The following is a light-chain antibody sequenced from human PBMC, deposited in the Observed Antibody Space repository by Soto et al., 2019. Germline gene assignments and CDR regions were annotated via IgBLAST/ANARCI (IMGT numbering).Light chain of an antibody. CDR1: QSVSNNY. J-gene: IGKJ1*01. V-gene: IGKV3-20*01. CDR2: GAS. Sequence: IVLTQSPGTLSLSPAERSTLSCRASQSVSNNYLAWYQQKPGQAPRLLIYGASNRATGIPDRFSGSGSGTDFTLTISRLEPEDFAVYYCQQYGSSGTFGQGTKVDIK. CDR3: QQYGSSGT.